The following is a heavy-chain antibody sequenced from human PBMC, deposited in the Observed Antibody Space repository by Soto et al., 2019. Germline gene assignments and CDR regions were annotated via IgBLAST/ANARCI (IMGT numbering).Heavy chain of an antibody. D-gene: IGHD2-15*01. Sequence: ASVKVSCKASGYTFTTYAIHWVRQAPGQGLEWMGWINAGNGNTEFSERFRGRVTITRDTSASTAHMELTGLTSEDTAVYYCARRIKDAGWLDHWGQGTLVTVSS. V-gene: IGHV1-3*01. CDR2: INAGNGNT. CDR3: ARRIKDAGWLDH. CDR1: GYTFTTYA. J-gene: IGHJ5*02.